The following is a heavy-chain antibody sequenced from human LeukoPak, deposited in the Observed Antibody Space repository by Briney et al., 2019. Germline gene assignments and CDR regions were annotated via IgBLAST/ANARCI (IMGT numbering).Heavy chain of an antibody. Sequence: GGSLRLSCAASGFTFSSYAMSWVRQAPGKGLEWVSAISGSGGSTYYADSVKGRFTISRDNSMNTLYLQMNSLRAEDTAVYYCAKPVEYYYDSSGYGGGAFDIWGQGTMVTVSS. V-gene: IGHV3-23*01. D-gene: IGHD3-22*01. CDR1: GFTFSSYA. CDR3: AKPVEYYYDSSGYGGGAFDI. CDR2: ISGSGGST. J-gene: IGHJ3*02.